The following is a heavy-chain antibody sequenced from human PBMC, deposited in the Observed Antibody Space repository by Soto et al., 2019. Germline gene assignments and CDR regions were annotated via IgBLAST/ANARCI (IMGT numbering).Heavy chain of an antibody. V-gene: IGHV1-18*04. Sequence: QDHLVQSGAEVKKPGASAKVSCKASGNTFKNYGINWVRQAPGRGLERVAGISAYNGDTSYAQHLQGRVTVTTETLTSTAYMELRSLRPDDTAVYFCVLGGLETGYYRDMDYWGQGTLVSVSS. CDR3: VLGGLETGYYRDMDY. CDR2: ISAYNGDT. CDR1: GNTFKNYG. J-gene: IGHJ4*02. D-gene: IGHD3-9*01.